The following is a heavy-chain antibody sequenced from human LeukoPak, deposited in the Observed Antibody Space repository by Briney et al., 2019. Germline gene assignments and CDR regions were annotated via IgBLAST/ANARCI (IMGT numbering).Heavy chain of an antibody. J-gene: IGHJ4*02. CDR2: INPNSGGT. CDR1: GYTFTGYY. D-gene: IGHD2-21*01. CDR3: ATELGGDQLAIFDY. Sequence: GASVKVSCKASGYTFTGYYMHWVRQAPGQGLEWMGWINPNSGGTNYAQKFQGRVTMTRDTSISTAYMELSRLRSDDTAVYYCATELGGDQLAIFDYWGQGTLVTVSS. V-gene: IGHV1-2*02.